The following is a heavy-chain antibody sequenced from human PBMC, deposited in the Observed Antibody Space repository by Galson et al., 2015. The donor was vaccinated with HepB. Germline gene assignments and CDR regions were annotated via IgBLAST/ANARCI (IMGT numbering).Heavy chain of an antibody. Sequence: QSGAEVKKPGESLKISCKGSGYIFSNYWIVWVRQMPGKGLELMGIIYPGASDTKYSPSFQGQVTISADKSTSTAYLQWSSLKASDTAMYYCAKMSVGCFDYWGQGTLVTVAS. CDR1: GYIFSNYW. V-gene: IGHV5-51*01. CDR2: IYPGASDT. D-gene: IGHD1-26*01. J-gene: IGHJ4*02. CDR3: AKMSVGCFDY.